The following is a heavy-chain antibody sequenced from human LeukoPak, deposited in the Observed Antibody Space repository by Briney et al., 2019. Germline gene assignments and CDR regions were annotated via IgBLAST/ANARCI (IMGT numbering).Heavy chain of an antibody. CDR2: INHSGST. CDR3: ARAPYSNYDPYYFDY. V-gene: IGHV4-34*01. CDR1: GGSFSGYY. Sequence: SETLSLTCAVYGGSFSGYYWSWIRQPPGKGLEWIGEINHSGSTNYNPSLKSRVTISVDTSKNQISLKLSSVTAADTAVYYCARAPYSNYDPYYFDYWGQGTLVTVSS. J-gene: IGHJ4*02. D-gene: IGHD4-4*01.